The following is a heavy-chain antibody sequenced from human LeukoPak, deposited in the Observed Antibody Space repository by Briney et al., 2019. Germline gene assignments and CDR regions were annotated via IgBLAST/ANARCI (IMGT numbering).Heavy chain of an antibody. CDR1: GYTFTGYY. V-gene: IGHV1-2*02. CDR3: ARDPSSPWIAAAGTDWFDP. Sequence: ASVKVSCRASGYTFTGYYMHRVRQAPGQGLEWMGWINPNSGGTNYAQKFQGRVTMTRDTSISTAYVELSRLRSDDTAVYYCARDPSSPWIAAAGTDWFDPWGQGTLVTVSS. CDR2: INPNSGGT. D-gene: IGHD6-13*01. J-gene: IGHJ5*02.